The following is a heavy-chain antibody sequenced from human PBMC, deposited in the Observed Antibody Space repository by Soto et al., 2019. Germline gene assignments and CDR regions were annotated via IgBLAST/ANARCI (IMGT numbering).Heavy chain of an antibody. CDR2: ISSSSSYI. D-gene: IGHD2-2*01. V-gene: IGHV3-21*01. Sequence: GSLRLSCAASGLTFSSYSMNWVRQAPGKGLEWVSSISSSSSYIYYADSVKGRFTISRDNAKNSLYLQMNSLRAEDTAVYYCARDRSSTSWVKTLYYFEYWGQGTLVTVSS. J-gene: IGHJ4*02. CDR3: ARDRSSTSWVKTLYYFEY. CDR1: GLTFSSYS.